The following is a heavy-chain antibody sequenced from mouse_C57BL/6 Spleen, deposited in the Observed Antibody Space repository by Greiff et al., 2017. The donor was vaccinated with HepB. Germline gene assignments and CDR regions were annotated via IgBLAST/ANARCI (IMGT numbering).Heavy chain of an antibody. Sequence: DVQLQESGPELVKPGASVKMSCKASGYTFTDYNMHWVKQSHGKSLEWIGYINPNNGGTSYNQKFKGKATLTVNKSSSTAYMELRSLTSEDSAVYYCARRYYSNYDAMDYWGQGTSVTVSS. CDR1: GYTFTDYN. V-gene: IGHV1-22*01. CDR2: INPNNGGT. J-gene: IGHJ4*01. CDR3: ARRYYSNYDAMDY. D-gene: IGHD2-5*01.